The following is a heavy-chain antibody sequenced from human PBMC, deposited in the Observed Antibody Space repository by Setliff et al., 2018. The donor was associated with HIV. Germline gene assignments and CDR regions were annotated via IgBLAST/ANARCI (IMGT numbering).Heavy chain of an antibody. V-gene: IGHV1-18*01. CDR2: ISPYSRIT. CDR1: GYSFTSYG. D-gene: IGHD3-10*01. CDR3: ARGRNYNSGMDV. J-gene: IGHJ6*02. Sequence: VKVSCKASGYSFTSYGIGWVRQAPGQGLEWIGWISPYSRITDYAPKFRDRVTMTTETSTNTAYLEVRSLSSDDTAVYYCARGRNYNSGMDVWGQGTTVTVSS.